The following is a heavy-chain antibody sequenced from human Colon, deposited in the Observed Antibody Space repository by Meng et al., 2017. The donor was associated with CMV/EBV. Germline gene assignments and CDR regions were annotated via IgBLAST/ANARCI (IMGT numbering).Heavy chain of an antibody. J-gene: IGHJ4*02. CDR3: ARQQGSGSYVDSFDN. CDR2: IHDTGST. D-gene: IGHD3-10*01. Sequence: SETLSLTCTVSGDSIRNSDYYWSWIRQSPGKGLEWIGYIHDTGSTFYSPTLRSRVTVSVDTSKNQFFLRLTPVTAADTAVYYCARQQGSGSYVDSFDNWGQGTQVTVSS. CDR1: GDSIRNSDYY. V-gene: IGHV4-30-4*08.